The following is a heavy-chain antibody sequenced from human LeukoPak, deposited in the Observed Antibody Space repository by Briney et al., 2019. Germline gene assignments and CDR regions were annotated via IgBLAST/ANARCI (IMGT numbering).Heavy chain of an antibody. CDR3: AGSGDIVATKSFDY. J-gene: IGHJ4*02. Sequence: ASVKVSCKASGYTFTSYGISWVRQAPGQGLKWMGWISAYNGNTNYAQKFQDRVTMTTDTSTSTAYMELRSLRSDDTAVYYCAGSGDIVATKSFDYWGQGTLVTVSS. D-gene: IGHD5-12*01. CDR2: ISAYNGNT. V-gene: IGHV1-18*01. CDR1: GYTFTSYG.